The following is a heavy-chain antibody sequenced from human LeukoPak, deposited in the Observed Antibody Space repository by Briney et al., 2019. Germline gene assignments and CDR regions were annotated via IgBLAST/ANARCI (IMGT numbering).Heavy chain of an antibody. Sequence: PGGSLRLSCAASGFTFSSYAMHWVRQAPGKGLEWVAVISYDGSNKYYADSVKGRFTISRDNSKNTLYLQMNSLRAEDTAVYYCARDLGGYSGYDLRWYFDYWGQGTLVTVSS. CDR1: GFTFSSYA. J-gene: IGHJ4*02. D-gene: IGHD5-12*01. CDR2: ISYDGSNK. V-gene: IGHV3-30*04. CDR3: ARDLGGYSGYDLRWYFDY.